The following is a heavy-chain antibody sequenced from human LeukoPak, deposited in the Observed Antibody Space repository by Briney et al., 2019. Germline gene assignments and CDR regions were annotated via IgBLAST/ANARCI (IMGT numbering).Heavy chain of an antibody. V-gene: IGHV1-69*01. CDR2: IIPIFGTA. Sequence: ASVKVSGKASGGTFSSYAISWVRQAPGQGLEWMGGIIPIFGTANYAQKFQGRVTITADESTSTAYMELSSLRSEDTAVYYCASVVVPAAGVGPYYMDVWGKGTTVTVSS. CDR3: ASVVVPAAGVGPYYMDV. CDR1: GGTFSSYA. J-gene: IGHJ6*03. D-gene: IGHD2-2*01.